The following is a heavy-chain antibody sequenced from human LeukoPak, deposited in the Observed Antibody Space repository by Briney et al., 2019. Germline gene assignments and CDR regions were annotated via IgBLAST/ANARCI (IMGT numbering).Heavy chain of an antibody. Sequence: ASVKVSCKASGYTFTGYYMHWVRQAPGQGLEWMGWINPNSGGTNYAQKFQGRVTMTRDTSISTAYMELSRLRSDDTAVYYCARDLGSTSSYFDYWGQGTLVTVSS. CDR1: GYTFTGYY. V-gene: IGHV1-2*02. CDR3: ARDLGSTSSYFDY. J-gene: IGHJ4*02. CDR2: INPNSGGT. D-gene: IGHD2-2*01.